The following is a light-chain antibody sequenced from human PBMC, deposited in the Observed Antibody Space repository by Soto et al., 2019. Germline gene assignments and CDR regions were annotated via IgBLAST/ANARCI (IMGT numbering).Light chain of an antibody. V-gene: IGKV3-20*01. CDR1: QSVSSSY. Sequence: EIVLTQSPGTLSLSPGERATLSCRASQSVSSSYLAWHQQKPGQAPRLLIYGASSRATGIPDRFSGSGSGTDFTLTISRLEPEDFAVYYCQQYGSSPTWTFGQGTKV. J-gene: IGKJ1*01. CDR2: GAS. CDR3: QQYGSSPTWT.